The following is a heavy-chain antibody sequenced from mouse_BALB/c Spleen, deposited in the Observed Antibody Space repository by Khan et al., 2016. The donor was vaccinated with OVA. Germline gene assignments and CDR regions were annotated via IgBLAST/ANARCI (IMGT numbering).Heavy chain of an antibody. V-gene: IGHV5-6*01. D-gene: IGHD1-1*01. Sequence: EVELVESGGDLVKPEGSLKLSCVASGFTFSTYGMSWVRQTPDKRLEWVATISSGGSYTYYPDSVKGRFTISRDNAKNTLYLQMSSLKSEDTAMFYCARLAYYYDSEGFAYWGQGTLVTVSA. J-gene: IGHJ3*01. CDR3: ARLAYYYDSEGFAY. CDR2: ISSGGSYT. CDR1: GFTFSTYG.